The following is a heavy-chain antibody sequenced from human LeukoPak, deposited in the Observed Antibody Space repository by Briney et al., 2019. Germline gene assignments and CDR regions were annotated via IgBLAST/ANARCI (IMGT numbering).Heavy chain of an antibody. J-gene: IGHJ4*02. Sequence: PGGSLRLSCAASGFTFSSYGMHWVRQAPGKGLEWVAVIWYDGSNKYYADSVKSRFTISRDNSKNTLYLQMNSLRAEDTAVYYCARDMEVAGTSIDYWGQGTLVTVSS. D-gene: IGHD6-19*01. V-gene: IGHV3-33*01. CDR3: ARDMEVAGTSIDY. CDR1: GFTFSSYG. CDR2: IWYDGSNK.